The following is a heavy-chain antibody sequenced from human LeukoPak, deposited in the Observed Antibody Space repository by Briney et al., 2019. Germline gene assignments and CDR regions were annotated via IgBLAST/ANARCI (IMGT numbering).Heavy chain of an antibody. CDR2: ISSSSSYI. Sequence: GGSPRLSCAASGFTFSSYSMNWVRQAPGKGLEWVSSISSSSSYIYYADSVKGRFTISRDNAKNSLYLQMNSLRAEDTAVYYCARDQGNPYDSSGYYFWVYWGQGTLVTVSS. CDR3: ARDQGNPYDSSGYYFWVY. CDR1: GFTFSSYS. J-gene: IGHJ4*02. V-gene: IGHV3-21*01. D-gene: IGHD3-22*01.